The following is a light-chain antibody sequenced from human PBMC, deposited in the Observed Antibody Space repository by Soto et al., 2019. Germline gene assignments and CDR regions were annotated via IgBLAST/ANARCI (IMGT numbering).Light chain of an antibody. CDR2: GAS. Sequence: EIVMTQSPATLSVSPGERATLSCRASQSVSSNLAWYQQKPGQAPRLRIYGASTRATGIPARFSGSGSGTEFTLNISSLQSEDFAVYYCQQYNNWPMYTFGQGTKLEIK. CDR3: QQYNNWPMYT. J-gene: IGKJ2*01. CDR1: QSVSSN. V-gene: IGKV3-15*01.